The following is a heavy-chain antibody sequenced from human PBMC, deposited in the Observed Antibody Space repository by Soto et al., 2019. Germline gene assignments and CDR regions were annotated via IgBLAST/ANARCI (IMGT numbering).Heavy chain of an antibody. Sequence: PSETLSLPCPVSGCSINNYYWSWIRQPAGKGLEWIGHIYTSGSTSYNPSLRSRVTMSVDTSKNQFSLTLKSVTAAATAMYYSARGRQDFEPSGHGTLVTVSS. CDR3: ARGRQDFEP. V-gene: IGHV4-4*07. CDR2: IYTSGST. CDR1: GCSINNYY. J-gene: IGHJ5*02.